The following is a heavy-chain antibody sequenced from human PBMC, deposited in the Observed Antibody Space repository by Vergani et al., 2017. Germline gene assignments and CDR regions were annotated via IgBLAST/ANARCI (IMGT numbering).Heavy chain of an antibody. D-gene: IGHD3-10*01. J-gene: IGHJ4*02. CDR2: INPSGGST. Sequence: QVQLVQSGAEVKKPGASVKVSCKASGYTFTSYYMHWVRQAPGQGLEWMGIINPSGGSTSYAQKFQGRVTLTTDSSTSTAYMELRSLKSDDTAVYYCTRDGTYYYGSGSYYVFEYWGQGTLVTVSS. V-gene: IGHV1-46*01. CDR1: GYTFTSYY. CDR3: TRDGTYYYGSGSYYVFEY.